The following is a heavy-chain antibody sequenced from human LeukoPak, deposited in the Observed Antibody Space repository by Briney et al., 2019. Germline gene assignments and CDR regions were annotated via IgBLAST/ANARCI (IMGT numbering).Heavy chain of an antibody. D-gene: IGHD6-19*01. J-gene: IGHJ6*02. CDR2: IIPILGIA. Sequence: ASVKVSCKASGYTFTSYDINWVRQAPGQGLEWMGRIIPILGIANYAQKFQGRVTITADKSTSTAYMELSSLRSEDTAVYYCARDAPPTLIAVAVHYYYYGMDVWGQGTTVTVSS. CDR3: ARDAPPTLIAVAVHYYYYGMDV. CDR1: GYTFTSYD. V-gene: IGHV1-69*04.